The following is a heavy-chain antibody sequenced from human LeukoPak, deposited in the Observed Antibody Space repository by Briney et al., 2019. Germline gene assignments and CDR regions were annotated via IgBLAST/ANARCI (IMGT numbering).Heavy chain of an antibody. D-gene: IGHD6-13*01. CDR3: ARGPLMSAGGGVDP. J-gene: IGHJ5*02. CDR2: VSINGGS. CDR1: GVSISNYY. Sequence: PSETLSLTCSVSGVSISNYYWSWIRQSAGKGLEWIWRVSINGGSNYNPSLTSRVSMSIDTSKSQFSLKLTSVTAADTAVYYCARGPLMSAGGGVDPWGQGTLVAVSS. V-gene: IGHV4-4*07.